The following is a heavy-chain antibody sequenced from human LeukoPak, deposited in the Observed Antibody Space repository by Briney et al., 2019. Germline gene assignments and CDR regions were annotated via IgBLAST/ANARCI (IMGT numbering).Heavy chain of an antibody. D-gene: IGHD1-26*01. V-gene: IGHV3-7*01. CDR2: IKQDGSEK. Sequence: GGSLRLSCAASGFTFSSYWMSWVRQAPGKGLEWVANIKQDGSEKYYVDSVKGRFTISRDNSRNTLYLQMNSLRAEDTAVYYCARERELLEDNYFDYWGQGTLVTVSS. CDR1: GFTFSSYW. CDR3: ARERELLEDNYFDY. J-gene: IGHJ4*02.